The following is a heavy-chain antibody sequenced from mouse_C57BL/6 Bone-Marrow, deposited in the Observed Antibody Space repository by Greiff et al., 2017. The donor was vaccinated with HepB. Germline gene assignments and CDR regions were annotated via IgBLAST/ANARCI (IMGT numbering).Heavy chain of an antibody. CDR2: INPGSGGT. CDR3: ARDYGSRDWYFDV. CDR1: GYAFTNYL. V-gene: IGHV1-54*01. J-gene: IGHJ1*03. Sequence: VQRVESGAELVRPGTSVKVSCKASGYAFTNYLIEWVKQRPGQGLEWIGVINPGSGGTNYNEKFKGKATLTADKSSSTAYMQLSSLTSEDSAVYFCARDYGSRDWYFDVWGTGTTVTVSS. D-gene: IGHD1-1*01.